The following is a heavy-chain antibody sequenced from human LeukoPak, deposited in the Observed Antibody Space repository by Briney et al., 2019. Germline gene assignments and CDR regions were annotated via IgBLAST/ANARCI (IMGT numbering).Heavy chain of an antibody. CDR3: AKDRGYYDSSGYYGDY. D-gene: IGHD3-22*01. CDR2: IRYDGSNK. Sequence: GGSLRLSCAASGFTFSSYGMHWVRQAPGKGLEWVAFIRYDGSNKYYADSVKGRFTISRDNSKNTLYLQMNSLRAEDTAVYYCAKDRGYYDSSGYYGDYWGQGTLVTVSS. V-gene: IGHV3-30*02. CDR1: GFTFSSYG. J-gene: IGHJ4*02.